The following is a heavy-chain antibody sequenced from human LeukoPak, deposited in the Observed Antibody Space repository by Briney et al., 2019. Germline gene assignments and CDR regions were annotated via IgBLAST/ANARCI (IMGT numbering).Heavy chain of an antibody. CDR3: ARGGDNVVVPAAMDY. CDR2: ISAYNGNT. Sequence: ASVKVSCKASGYTFASYGISWVRQAPGQGLEWMGWISAYNGNTNYAQKLQGRVTMTTDTSTSTAYMELRSLRSDDTAVYYCARGGDNVVVPAAMDYWGQGTLVTVSS. J-gene: IGHJ4*02. CDR1: GYTFASYG. V-gene: IGHV1-18*01. D-gene: IGHD2-2*01.